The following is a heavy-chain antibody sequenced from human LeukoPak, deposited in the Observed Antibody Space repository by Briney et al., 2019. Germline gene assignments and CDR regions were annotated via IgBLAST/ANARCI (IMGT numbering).Heavy chain of an antibody. J-gene: IGHJ4*02. CDR3: ARGGGYCSGGSCYTIDY. CDR2: INHSGST. D-gene: IGHD2-15*01. Sequence: SETLSLTCTVSGGSISSYYWSWIRQPPGKGLEWIGEINHSGSTNYNPSLKSRVTISVDTSKNQFSLKLSSVTAADTAVYYCARGGGYCSGGSCYTIDYWGQGTLVTVSS. V-gene: IGHV4-34*01. CDR1: GGSISSYY.